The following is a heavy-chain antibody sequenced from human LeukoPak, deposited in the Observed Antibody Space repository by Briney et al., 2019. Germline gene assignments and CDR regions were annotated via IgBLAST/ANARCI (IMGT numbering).Heavy chain of an antibody. J-gene: IGHJ4*02. CDR3: ARIVVADFDY. D-gene: IGHD3-22*01. CDR2: IYYSGST. Sequence: PSETLSLTCTVSGGSISSYYWSWIRQPPGKGLEWIGYIYYSGSTNYNPSLKSRVTISVDTSKNQFSLKLSSVTAADTAVYYCARIVVADFDYRGQGTLVTVSS. V-gene: IGHV4-59*08. CDR1: GGSISSYY.